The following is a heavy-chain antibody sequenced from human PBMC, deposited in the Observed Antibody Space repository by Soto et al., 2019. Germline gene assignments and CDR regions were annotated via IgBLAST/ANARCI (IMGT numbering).Heavy chain of an antibody. D-gene: IGHD3-16*02. CDR2: ISAYNGNT. V-gene: IGHV1-18*01. CDR1: GYTFTSYG. Sequence: ASVKVSCKASGYTFTSYGISWVRQASGQGLEWMGWISAYNGNTNYAQKLQGRVTMTTDTSTSTAYMELRSLRSDDTAVYYCAKDPDRYDYVWGTYRYIDHWGQGTLVTVSS. J-gene: IGHJ4*02. CDR3: AKDPDRYDYVWGTYRYIDH.